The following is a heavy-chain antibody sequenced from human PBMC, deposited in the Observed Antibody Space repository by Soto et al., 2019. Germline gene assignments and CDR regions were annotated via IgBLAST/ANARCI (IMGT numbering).Heavy chain of an antibody. Sequence: GGSLRLFCAASGFTFSNAWMNWVRQAPGKGLEWVGRIKSKTDGGTTDYAAPVKGRFTISRDDSKNTLYLQMNSLKTEDTAVYYCTTGVRYFDWLLDDFDYWGQGTLVTVSS. CDR1: GFTFSNAW. CDR2: IKSKTDGGTT. J-gene: IGHJ4*02. CDR3: TTGVRYFDWLLDDFDY. V-gene: IGHV3-15*07. D-gene: IGHD3-9*01.